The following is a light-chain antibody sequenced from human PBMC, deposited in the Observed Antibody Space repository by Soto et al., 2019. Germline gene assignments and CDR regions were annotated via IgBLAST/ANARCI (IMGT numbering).Light chain of an antibody. V-gene: IGKV3-20*01. CDR1: QSVSSN. J-gene: IGKJ5*01. Sequence: EIVLTQSPCTLSWSPGYRTTLSCRASQSVSSNLAWYQQKPGQAPRLLIYGASSRATGIPDRFSGSGSGTDFTLTISRLEPEDFAVYYCQQYGSSQITFGQGTRLEIK. CDR2: GAS. CDR3: QQYGSSQIT.